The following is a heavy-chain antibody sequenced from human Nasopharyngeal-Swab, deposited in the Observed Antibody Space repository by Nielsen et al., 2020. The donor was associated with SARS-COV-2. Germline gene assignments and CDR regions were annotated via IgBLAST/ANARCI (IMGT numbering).Heavy chain of an antibody. CDR3: ARDPLSSWQAIGNWYFDL. D-gene: IGHD6-13*01. V-gene: IGHV3-69-1*01. CDR1: GFTFSNAW. CDR2: ISSSSYI. Sequence: GGSLRLSCAASGFTFSNAWMSWVRQAPGKGLEWVSSISSSSYIYYADSVKGRFTISRDNAKNSLYLQLNSLRAEDTAVYYCARDPLSSWQAIGNWYFDLWGRGTLVTVSS. J-gene: IGHJ2*01.